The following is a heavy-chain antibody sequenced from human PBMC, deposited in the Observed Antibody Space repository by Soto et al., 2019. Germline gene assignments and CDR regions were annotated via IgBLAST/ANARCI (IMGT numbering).Heavy chain of an antibody. CDR3: AKDFYSYGKLYYFDY. J-gene: IGHJ4*02. Sequence: PGGSLRLSCAASGFTFSSYAMSWVRQAPGKGLEWVSAISGSGGSTYYADSVKGRFTISRDNSKNTLYLQMNSLRAEDTAVYYCAKDFYSYGKLYYFDYWGQGTLVTVSS. V-gene: IGHV3-23*01. D-gene: IGHD5-18*01. CDR2: ISGSGGST. CDR1: GFTFSSYA.